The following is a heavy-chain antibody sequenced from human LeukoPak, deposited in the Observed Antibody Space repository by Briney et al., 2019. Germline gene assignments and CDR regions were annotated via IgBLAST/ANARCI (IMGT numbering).Heavy chain of an antibody. D-gene: IGHD2-21*02. CDR2: IISNGGST. Sequence: GGALRLSCAASVFNFSNYAMHWVRQALGKGLEYVSAIISNGGSTYYVHSVKSRVTISRDNSKNTLYLQMGSLRPEDMSVSYCARDGGDIVVVTASYYYMDVWGKGTTVTVSS. CDR1: VFNFSNYA. V-gene: IGHV3-64*01. CDR3: ARDGGDIVVVTASYYYMDV. J-gene: IGHJ6*03.